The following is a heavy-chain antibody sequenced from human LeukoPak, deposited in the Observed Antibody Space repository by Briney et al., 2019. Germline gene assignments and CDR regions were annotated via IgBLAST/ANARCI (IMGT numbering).Heavy chain of an antibody. D-gene: IGHD2-2*02. CDR2: ISGSGGSA. CDR1: GFTFSSYA. V-gene: IGHV3-23*01. Sequence: GGSLRLSCAASGFTFSSYAMSWVRQAPGKGLEWVSAISGSGGSAYYADSVKGRFTISRDNSKNTLYLQMNSLRAEDTAVYYCAKDRGCSSTSCYTGRLGAFDIWGQGTMVTVSS. J-gene: IGHJ3*02. CDR3: AKDRGCSSTSCYTGRLGAFDI.